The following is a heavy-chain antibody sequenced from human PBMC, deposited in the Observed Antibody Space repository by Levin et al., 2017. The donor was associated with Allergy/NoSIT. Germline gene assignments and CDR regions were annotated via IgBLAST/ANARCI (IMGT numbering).Heavy chain of an antibody. D-gene: IGHD1-1*01. J-gene: IGHJ5*02. CDR1: GFTFSSFA. Sequence: GESLKISCSASGFTFSSFAIHWVRQAPGKGLEYVSAISSDGGSTYYADSVKGRFTISRDNSKNTLYLQMSSLRPEDTAVYYCVKGWGQERRASWFDPWGQGTLVTVSS. V-gene: IGHV3-64D*08. CDR3: VKGWGQERRASWFDP. CDR2: ISSDGGST.